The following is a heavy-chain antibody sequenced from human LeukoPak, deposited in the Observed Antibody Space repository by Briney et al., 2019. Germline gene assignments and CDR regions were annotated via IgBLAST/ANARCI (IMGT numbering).Heavy chain of an antibody. D-gene: IGHD3-10*02. CDR1: GFTFSSYE. Sequence: PGGSLRLSCAASGFTFSSYEMNWVRQAPGKGLEWVSRIHSDGISTTYADSVKGRFTISRDNAKNTLYLQMNSLRAEDTAVYYCARDRYYVPDYWGQGTLVTVSS. J-gene: IGHJ4*02. CDR3: ARDRYYVPDY. V-gene: IGHV3-74*03. CDR2: IHSDGIST.